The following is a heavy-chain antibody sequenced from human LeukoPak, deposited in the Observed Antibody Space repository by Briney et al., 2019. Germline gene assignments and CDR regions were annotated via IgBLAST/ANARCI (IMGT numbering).Heavy chain of an antibody. J-gene: IGHJ6*03. Sequence: GGSLRLSCAASGFTFSSYEMNWVRQAPGKGLEWVSYISSSGSTIYYADSVKGRFTISRDNAKNSLYLQMNSLRAEDTAVYFCAAAGTDYYYYYYMDVWGKGTTVTISS. CDR2: ISSSGSTI. V-gene: IGHV3-48*03. D-gene: IGHD6-13*01. CDR3: AAAGTDYYYYYYMDV. CDR1: GFTFSSYE.